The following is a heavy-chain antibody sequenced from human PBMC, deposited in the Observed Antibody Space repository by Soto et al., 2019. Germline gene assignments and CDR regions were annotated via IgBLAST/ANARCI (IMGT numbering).Heavy chain of an antibody. D-gene: IGHD4-17*01. CDR3: ASEWTTTVKHNWFDH. Sequence: SSVKVSCKASGGTFSSYAISWVRQAPGQGLEWMGGIIPIFGTANYAQEFQGRVTITADESTSTAYMELSSLRSEDTAVYYCASEWTTTVKHNWFDHWGQGTLVTVSS. CDR1: GGTFSSYA. J-gene: IGHJ5*02. CDR2: IIPIFGTA. V-gene: IGHV1-69*13.